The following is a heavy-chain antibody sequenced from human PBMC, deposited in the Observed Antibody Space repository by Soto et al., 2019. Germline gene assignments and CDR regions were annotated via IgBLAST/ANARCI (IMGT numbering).Heavy chain of an antibody. CDR3: ARSGIFCSSTSCYSSLWYYGMDV. D-gene: IGHD2-2*01. J-gene: IGHJ6*02. CDR1: GYTFTSYG. CDR2: ISAYNGNT. V-gene: IGHV1-18*01. Sequence: ASVKVSCKASGYTFTSYGISWVRQAPGQGLEWMGWISAYNGNTNYAQKLQGRFTMTTDTSTSTAYMELRSLRSDDTAVYYCARSGIFCSSTSCYSSLWYYGMDVWGQGTTVTVSS.